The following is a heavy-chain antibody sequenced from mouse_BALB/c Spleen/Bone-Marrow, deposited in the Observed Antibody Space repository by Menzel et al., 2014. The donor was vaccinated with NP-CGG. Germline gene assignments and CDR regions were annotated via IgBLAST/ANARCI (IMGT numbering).Heavy chain of an antibody. CDR3: ARERDYDYAYAMDY. V-gene: IGHV14-3*02. CDR2: IDPANGNT. CDR1: GFNIKDTY. Sequence: EVKPQESGAELVKPGASVKLSCTASGFNIKDTYMHWVKQRPEQGLEWIGRIDPANGNTKYDPKFQGKATITADTSSNTAYLQLSSLTSEDTAVYYCARERDYDYAYAMDYWGQGTSVTVSS. J-gene: IGHJ4*01. D-gene: IGHD2-4*01.